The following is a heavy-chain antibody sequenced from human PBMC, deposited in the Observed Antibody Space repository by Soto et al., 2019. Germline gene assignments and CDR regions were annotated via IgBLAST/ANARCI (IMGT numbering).Heavy chain of an antibody. CDR2: IYPGDSDT. Sequence: GESLKISCKGSGFTFTSYWIAWVRQMPGKGLGWMGIIYPGDSDTSYSPSFQGQVTISADKSINTAYLHWSSLKASDTAIYYCAKHEGYCSTTTCSNFDYWGQGTLVTVSS. D-gene: IGHD2-2*01. CDR3: AKHEGYCSTTTCSNFDY. V-gene: IGHV5-51*01. J-gene: IGHJ4*02. CDR1: GFTFTSYW.